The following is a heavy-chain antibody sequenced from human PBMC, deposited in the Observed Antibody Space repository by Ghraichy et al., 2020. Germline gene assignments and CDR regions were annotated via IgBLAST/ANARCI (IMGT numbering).Heavy chain of an antibody. CDR1: GGTFSNYG. Sequence: SVKVPCKASGGTFSNYGINWVRQAPGQGLEWMGRIIAIFGTANYAQIFQGRVTITADVSTSTASTELSSLRSEDTAVYYCAKALLGYSYYTMDGGGKGTTVSVAS. CDR3: AKALLGYSYYTMDG. CDR2: IIAIFGTA. J-gene: IGHJ6*03. V-gene: IGHV1-69*13. D-gene: IGHD7-27*01.